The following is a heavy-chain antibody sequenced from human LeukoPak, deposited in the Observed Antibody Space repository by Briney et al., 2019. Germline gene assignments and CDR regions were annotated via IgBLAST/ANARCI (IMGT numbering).Heavy chain of an antibody. CDR3: ARGYRGSNNAFDI. D-gene: IGHD4-11*01. CDR2: INANSGGT. J-gene: IGHJ3*02. Sequence: GASVKVSCKASGYTFTGYYMHWVRQAPGQGLEWMGWINANSGGTNYAQNFQGRVTMTRDTSISTAYMELSSLRSDDTAVYYCARGYRGSNNAFDIWGQGTMVTVSS. CDR1: GYTFTGYY. V-gene: IGHV1-2*02.